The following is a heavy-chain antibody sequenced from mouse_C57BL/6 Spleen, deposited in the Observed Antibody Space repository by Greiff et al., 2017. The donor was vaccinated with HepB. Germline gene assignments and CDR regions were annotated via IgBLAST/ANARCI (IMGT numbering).Heavy chain of an antibody. V-gene: IGHV5-17*01. Sequence: EVQRVESGGGLVKPGGSLKLSCAASGFTFSDYGMHWVRQAPEKGLVWVAYISSGSSTIYYADTVKGRFTISRDKAKNTLFLQMTSLRSEDTAMYYGARGYYYAMDYWGQGTSVTVSS. CDR3: ARGYYYAMDY. CDR1: GFTFSDYG. CDR2: ISSGSSTI. J-gene: IGHJ4*01.